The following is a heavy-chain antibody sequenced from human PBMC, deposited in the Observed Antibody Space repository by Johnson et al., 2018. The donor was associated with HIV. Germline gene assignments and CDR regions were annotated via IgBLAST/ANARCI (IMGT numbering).Heavy chain of an antibody. CDR2: ISYDGSNK. J-gene: IGHJ3*02. D-gene: IGHD3-3*01. CDR3: ARDPALRITSFGVVITGDALDI. V-gene: IGHV3-30-3*01. CDR1: GFTFSSYA. Sequence: QVQLVESGGGLVQPGRSLRLSCAASGFTFSSYAMHWVRQAPGKGLEWVAVISYDGSNKYYADSVKGRFTISRDNSKNTLYLQMNSLRAEDTAVYYCARDPALRITSFGVVITGDALDIWGQGTMVTVSS.